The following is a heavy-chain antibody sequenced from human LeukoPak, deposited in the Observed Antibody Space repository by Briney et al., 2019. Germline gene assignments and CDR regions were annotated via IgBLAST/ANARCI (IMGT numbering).Heavy chain of an antibody. Sequence: SQTLSLTCAISGDSVSSNNAAWNWIRQSPSRGLEWLGRTYYRSQWYNDYAVSVKGRITINPDISKNQFSLHLNSVTPEDTAVYYCARVSVTTLENWGQGTLVTVSS. CDR3: ARVSVTTLEN. V-gene: IGHV6-1*01. CDR2: TYYRSQWYN. D-gene: IGHD4-17*01. CDR1: GDSVSSNNAA. J-gene: IGHJ4*02.